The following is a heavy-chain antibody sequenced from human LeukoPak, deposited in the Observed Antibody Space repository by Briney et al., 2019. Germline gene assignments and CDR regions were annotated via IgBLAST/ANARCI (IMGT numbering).Heavy chain of an antibody. D-gene: IGHD3-22*01. Sequence: PGGSLRLSCAASGFTFSSYSMNWVRQAPGKGLEWVSYISSGSSTIYYADSVKGRFTISRDNAKNSLYLQMNSLRDGDTAVYYCARTSGYYITDYWGQGTLVTVSS. CDR3: ARTSGYYITDY. J-gene: IGHJ4*02. CDR2: ISSGSSTI. CDR1: GFTFSSYS. V-gene: IGHV3-48*02.